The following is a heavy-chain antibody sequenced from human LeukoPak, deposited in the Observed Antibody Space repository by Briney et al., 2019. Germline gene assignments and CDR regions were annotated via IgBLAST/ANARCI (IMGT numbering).Heavy chain of an antibody. CDR3: ARDGSYSSGWYGFDFDY. D-gene: IGHD6-19*01. V-gene: IGHV3-43*02. J-gene: IGHJ4*02. CDR1: GFTFDDYA. Sequence: PGGSLRLSCAASGFTFDDYAMHWVRQAPGKGLEWVSLISGDGGSTYYADSVKGRYTISRDNAKNSLYLQMNSLRAEDTAVYYCARDGSYSSGWYGFDFDYWGQGTLVTVSS. CDR2: ISGDGGST.